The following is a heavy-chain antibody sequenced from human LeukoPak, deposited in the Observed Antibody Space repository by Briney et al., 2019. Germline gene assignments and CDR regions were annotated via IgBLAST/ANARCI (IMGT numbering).Heavy chain of an antibody. CDR2: VSGSGGST. CDR3: AKGVSAAVYYFDY. J-gene: IGHJ4*02. Sequence: GGSLRLSCAASGFTFSSYAMSWVRQAPGKGLEWVSAVSGSGGSTYYADSVKDRFTISRDNSKNTLYLQMNSLRAEDTAVYYCAKGVSAAVYYFDYWGQGALVTVSS. CDR1: GFTFSSYA. D-gene: IGHD6-13*01. V-gene: IGHV3-23*01.